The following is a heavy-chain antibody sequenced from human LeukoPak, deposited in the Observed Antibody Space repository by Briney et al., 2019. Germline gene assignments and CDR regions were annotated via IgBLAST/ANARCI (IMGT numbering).Heavy chain of an antibody. CDR2: IYTTGTT. Sequence: SETLSPTCTVSSGSINSYYWGWVRQPPGKGLEWIGRIYTTGTTQYNPSLQSRVTMSVDTSTKQFSLNLRSMTAADTAVYYCGRQGYTASYYFLDYWSQGTLVAVS. V-gene: IGHV4-4*07. J-gene: IGHJ4*02. CDR3: GRQGYTASYYFLDY. CDR1: SGSINSYY. D-gene: IGHD1-26*01.